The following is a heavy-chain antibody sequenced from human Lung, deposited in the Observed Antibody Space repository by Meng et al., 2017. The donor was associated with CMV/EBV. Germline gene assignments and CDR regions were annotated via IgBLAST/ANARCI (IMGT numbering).Heavy chain of an antibody. CDR2: ISTSNGYT. J-gene: IGHJ4*02. CDR3: ARDLDIVVASAFDY. V-gene: IGHV1-18*01. Sequence: QGQLVQSGAEVKKPGASVKISCKASGYTFTNYAIPWVRQAPGQGLEWMGWISTSNGYTFYAQKFQGRVTMTTDTSTTTAYMELRSLRSDDTAVYYCARDLDIVVASAFDYWGQGTLVTVSS. D-gene: IGHD2-21*01. CDR1: GYTFTNYA.